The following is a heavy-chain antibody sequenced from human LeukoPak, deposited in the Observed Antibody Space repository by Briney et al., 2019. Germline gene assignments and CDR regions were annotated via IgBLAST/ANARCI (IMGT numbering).Heavy chain of an antibody. D-gene: IGHD5-24*01. CDR2: ISGSGGTT. CDR3: AKSGYNRFDY. Sequence: GGSLRLSYAATGFTFNRYGMSWVRQAPGKGLEWVSAISGSGGTTYYVDSVKGRFTISRDNSKNTLYLQMNSLRAEDTAVYYCAKSGYNRFDYWGQGTLVTVSS. J-gene: IGHJ4*02. CDR1: GFTFNRYG. V-gene: IGHV3-23*01.